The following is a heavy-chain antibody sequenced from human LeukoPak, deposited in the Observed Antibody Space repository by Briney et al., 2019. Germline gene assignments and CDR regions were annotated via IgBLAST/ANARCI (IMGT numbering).Heavy chain of an antibody. CDR3: RGRDVDYGDYFDY. D-gene: IGHD4-17*01. V-gene: IGHV2-70*11. Sequence: SGPTLVNLTQTRLLTCSFSAFLLSTSGMCVSWIRQPPGKSLEWLARIDWDDDKYYSTSLKTRLTISKDTDTNQVVLTITIINMDPVDTAKCAQRGRDVDYGDYFDYWGQGTLVTVSS. J-gene: IGHJ4*02. CDR2: IDWDDDK. CDR1: AFLLSTSGMC.